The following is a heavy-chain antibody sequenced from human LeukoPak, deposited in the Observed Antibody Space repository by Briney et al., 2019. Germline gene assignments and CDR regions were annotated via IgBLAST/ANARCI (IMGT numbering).Heavy chain of an antibody. CDR1: GGTFSSYA. V-gene: IGHV1-69*04. J-gene: IGHJ6*03. CDR3: ARGDTYYDFWTRESYYYMDV. CDR2: IIPILGIA. Sequence: ASVKVSCKASGGTFSSYAISWVRQAPGQGLEWMGRIIPILGIANYAQKFQGRVTITADKSTSTAYMELSSLRSEDTAVYYCARGDTYYDFWTRESYYYMDVWGKGTTVTVSS. D-gene: IGHD3-3*01.